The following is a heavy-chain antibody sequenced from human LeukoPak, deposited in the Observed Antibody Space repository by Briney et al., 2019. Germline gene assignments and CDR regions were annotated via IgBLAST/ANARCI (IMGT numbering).Heavy chain of an antibody. CDR2: IYYSGST. CDR3: ARRRRSNCSSTSCHDAFDI. J-gene: IGHJ3*02. V-gene: IGHV4-39*01. CDR1: GGSISSSSYY. D-gene: IGHD2-2*01. Sequence: SETLSLTCTVSGGSISSSSYYWGWIRQPPGKGLEWTGSIYYSGSTYYNPSLKSRVTISVDTSKNQFSLKLSSVTAADTAVYYCARRRRSNCSSTSCHDAFDIWGQGTMVTVSS.